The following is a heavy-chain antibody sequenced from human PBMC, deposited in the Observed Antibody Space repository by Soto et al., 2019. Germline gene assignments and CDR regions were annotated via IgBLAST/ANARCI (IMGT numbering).Heavy chain of an antibody. D-gene: IGHD3-16*01. J-gene: IGHJ4*02. CDR1: GFSFSAYW. CDR3: TKGGNIDY. Sequence: GGSLRLSCAASGFSFSAYWMSWVRQAPGKGLEWVGNINEDGSEKNYVDSVKGRFTISRDNAKNSLYLQMNSLRAEDTAVYYCTKGGNIDYCGQGTLVTVSS. CDR2: INEDGSEK. V-gene: IGHV3-7*03.